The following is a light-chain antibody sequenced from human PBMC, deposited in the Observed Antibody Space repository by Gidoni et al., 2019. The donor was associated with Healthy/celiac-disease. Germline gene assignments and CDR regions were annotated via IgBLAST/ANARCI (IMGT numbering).Light chain of an antibody. CDR2: AAS. Sequence: DFQITQSPSTLSASVGDRVTITCRASQGISNSLAWYQQKPGKAPKLLLYAASRLESGVPSRFSGSGSGTDYTLTISSLQPEDFATYYCQQYYSTPRTFGQGTKVEIK. CDR1: QGISNS. CDR3: QQYYSTPRT. V-gene: IGKV1-NL1*01. J-gene: IGKJ1*01.